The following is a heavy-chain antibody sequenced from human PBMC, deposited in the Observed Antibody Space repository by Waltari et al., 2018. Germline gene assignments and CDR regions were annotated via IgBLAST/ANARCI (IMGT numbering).Heavy chain of an antibody. D-gene: IGHD5-18*01. CDR3: SRDNTSMGHWFFDL. Sequence: QVQLQESGPGLVKPSETLSLTCPVSGAHIGGYYWRWIRQPPGKALEWIGYIYYGGTTNYNPSNYNPSLKSRVTMSGDTSKNHLSLTLSSVTAADTAVYYCSRDNTSMGHWFFDLWGRGTLVTVSS. J-gene: IGHJ2*01. CDR1: GAHIGGYY. CDR2: IYYGGTTNYNPS. V-gene: IGHV4-59*01.